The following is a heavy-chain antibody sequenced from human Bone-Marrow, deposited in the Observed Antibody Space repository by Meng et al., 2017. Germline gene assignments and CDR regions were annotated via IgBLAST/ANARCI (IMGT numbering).Heavy chain of an antibody. V-gene: IGHV1-2*06. CDR3: ARDSTSAYADS. Sequence: QVHLVQSGAEAKKPGSSVKVSCKASGYTFTGYEITWVRQAPGQGLEWMGRINPNSGGTNYAQNFQGRVTMTRDTSISTVYMELSRLTSDDTAVYYCARDSTSAYADSWGQGTLVTVSS. D-gene: IGHD5-12*01. CDR2: INPNSGGT. CDR1: GYTFTGYE. J-gene: IGHJ4*02.